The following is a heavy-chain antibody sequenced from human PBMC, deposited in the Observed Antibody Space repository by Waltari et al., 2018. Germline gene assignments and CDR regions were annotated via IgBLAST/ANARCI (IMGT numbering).Heavy chain of an antibody. J-gene: IGHJ4*02. CDR1: GGSMTHSY. CDR3: ARRDSFTDF. D-gene: IGHD2-21*01. V-gene: IGHV4-59*08. CDR2: LYYSGST. Sequence: QVQLQESGPGLVKPSETLSLICTVSGGSMTHSYWGWVRQPPGRGLEWIGDLYYSGSTYSAGSTAYNPSLKSRVTISINTPRDQFSLELRSVTAADTAVYYCARRDSFTDFWGQGTLIIVSS.